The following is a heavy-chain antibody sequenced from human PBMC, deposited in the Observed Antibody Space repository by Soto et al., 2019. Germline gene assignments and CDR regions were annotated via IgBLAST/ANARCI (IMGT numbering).Heavy chain of an antibody. D-gene: IGHD1-7*01. CDR1: NGSISSRSSY. CDR2: IYYIGNT. Sequence: PSETLSLTCIVSNGSISSRSSYWGWIRQTPGKGLEWIGSIYYIGNTYYNPSLKSRVTISIDTSKTQFSLKMNSVTAADTAVYYCARSRNYFWFDPWGQGTLVTVSS. J-gene: IGHJ5*02. CDR3: ARSRNYFWFDP. V-gene: IGHV4-39*07.